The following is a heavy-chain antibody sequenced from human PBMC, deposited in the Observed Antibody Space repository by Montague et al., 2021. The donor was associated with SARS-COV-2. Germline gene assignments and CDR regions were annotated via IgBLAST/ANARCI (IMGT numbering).Heavy chain of an antibody. D-gene: IGHD3-10*01. CDR2: IKQDGSEK. J-gene: IGHJ4*02. V-gene: IGHV3-7*01. CDR1: GFTFSSYW. Sequence: SLRLSCAASGFTFSSYWMSWDRQAPGKGLEWVANIKQDGSEKYYVDSVKGRFTISRDDAKNSLYLQMNSLRAEDTAVYYCARDHRQVWFGAPVMERYFDYWGQGTLVTVSS. CDR3: ARDHRQVWFGAPVMERYFDY.